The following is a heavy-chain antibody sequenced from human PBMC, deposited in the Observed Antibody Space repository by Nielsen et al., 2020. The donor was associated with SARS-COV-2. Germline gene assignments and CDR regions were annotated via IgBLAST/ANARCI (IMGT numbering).Heavy chain of an antibody. V-gene: IGHV3-74*01. CDR2: INSDGSST. D-gene: IGHD5-18*01. CDR1: GFTFSSYW. Sequence: GGSLRLSCAASGFTFSSYWMHWVRQAPGEGLVWVSRINSDGSSTSYADSVKGRFTISRDNAKNTLYLQMNSLRAEDTAVYYCARIRGYSYGYGFGYWGQGTLVTVSS. J-gene: IGHJ4*02. CDR3: ARIRGYSYGYGFGY.